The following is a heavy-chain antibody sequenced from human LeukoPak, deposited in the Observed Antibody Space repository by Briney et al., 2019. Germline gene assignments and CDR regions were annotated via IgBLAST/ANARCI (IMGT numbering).Heavy chain of an antibody. D-gene: IGHD2-2*01. CDR1: GGSISSLY. V-gene: IGHV4-59*08. J-gene: IGHJ4*02. CDR3: ARQASCSGTNCYPFDY. Sequence: NPSETLSLTCSVSGGSISSLYWSWIRQPPGKGLEWIGWISYSGSTTYNPSLKTRVTISLDTSKNQSSLKLSSVTAADTAVYYCARQASCSGTNCYPFDYWGQGTLVTVSS. CDR2: ISYSGST.